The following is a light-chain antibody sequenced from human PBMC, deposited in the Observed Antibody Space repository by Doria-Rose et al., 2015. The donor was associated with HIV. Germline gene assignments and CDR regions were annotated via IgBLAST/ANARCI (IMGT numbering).Light chain of an antibody. CDR3: QQYGTSRGT. J-gene: IGKJ5*01. CDR2: DAS. Sequence: IVLTQSPGTLSLSPGESATLSCRASQRVKSSYLAWYQQKPGQAPRLLIYDASTRATGIPDRFSGSGSGTDSTLTISRLEPEDVAVYYCQQYGTSRGTFGQGTRLEIK. CDR1: QRVKSSY. V-gene: IGKV3-20*01.